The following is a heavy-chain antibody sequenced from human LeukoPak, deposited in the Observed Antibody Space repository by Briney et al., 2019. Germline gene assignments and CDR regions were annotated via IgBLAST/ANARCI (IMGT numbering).Heavy chain of an antibody. Sequence: SQTLSLTCAISGDSVSDKSAAWNWIRQSPSRGLEWLGRTYYRSKWYNDYAVPVKSRITIKPDTSKNQFSLQLNSVTPEDTAVYYCARTGYSINWVDYWGQGTLVTVSS. CDR3: ARTGYSINWVDY. V-gene: IGHV6-1*01. J-gene: IGHJ4*02. CDR1: GDSVSDKSAA. CDR2: TYYRSKWYN. D-gene: IGHD6-13*01.